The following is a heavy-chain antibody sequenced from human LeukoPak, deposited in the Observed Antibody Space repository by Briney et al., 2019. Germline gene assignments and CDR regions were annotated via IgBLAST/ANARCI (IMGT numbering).Heavy chain of an antibody. V-gene: IGHV1-24*01. CDR1: GYTLTELS. D-gene: IGHD3-3*01. Sequence: ASVKVSCKVSGYTLTELSMHWVRQAPGKGLEWMGGFDPEDGETIYAQKFQGRVTMTEDTSSDTAYMELSSLRSEDTAVYYCATGISIFGVVIPDFDYWGQGTLVTVSS. CDR3: ATGISIFGVVIPDFDY. CDR2: FDPEDGET. J-gene: IGHJ4*02.